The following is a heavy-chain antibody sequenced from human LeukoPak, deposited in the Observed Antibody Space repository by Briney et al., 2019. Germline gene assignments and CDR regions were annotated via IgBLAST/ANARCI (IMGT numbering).Heavy chain of an antibody. J-gene: IGHJ4*02. Sequence: GGSLRLSCAASGFTFSRFWMSWVRQAPGKGLEWVADIKQDGSEKYYVDSVKGRFTISRDNAKNSLYLQMNSLRAEDTAVFYCARDGTYTDYDPDFDIWGQGTLVTVSS. V-gene: IGHV3-7*04. CDR1: GFTFSRFW. CDR2: IKQDGSEK. D-gene: IGHD5-12*01. CDR3: ARDGTYTDYDPDFDI.